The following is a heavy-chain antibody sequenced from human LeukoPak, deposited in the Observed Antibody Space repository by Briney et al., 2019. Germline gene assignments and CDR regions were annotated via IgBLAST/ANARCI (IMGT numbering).Heavy chain of an antibody. CDR3: ARDQGGFDY. CDR2: ISSSSSTI. CDR1: GFTFSSYS. V-gene: IGHV3-48*02. J-gene: IGHJ4*02. D-gene: IGHD3-16*01. Sequence: PGGSLRLSCAASGFTFSSYSMNWVRQAPGKGLEWLSYISSSSSTIYYAASVKGRFTISRDNARNSLHLQMNSLRDEDTAVYYCARDQGGFDYWGQGTLVTVSS.